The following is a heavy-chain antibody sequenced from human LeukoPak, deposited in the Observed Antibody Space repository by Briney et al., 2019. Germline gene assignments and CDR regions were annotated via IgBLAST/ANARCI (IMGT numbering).Heavy chain of an antibody. CDR1: GFIFSPYA. J-gene: IGHJ4*02. V-gene: IGHV3-23*01. CDR2: ISYGGGTT. Sequence: PGGSLRLSCAASGFIFSPYAMNWVRQAPGKGLEWVSGISYGGGTTWYADSVKGRFTISRDNSKNTLYLQMNSLGAEDTAVYYCAKDVRSGAVAGIITLGYWGQGTLVTVSS. CDR3: AKDVRSGAVAGIITLGY. D-gene: IGHD6-19*01.